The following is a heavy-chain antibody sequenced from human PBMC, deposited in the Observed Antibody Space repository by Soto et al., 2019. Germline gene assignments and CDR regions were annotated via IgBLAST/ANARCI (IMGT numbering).Heavy chain of an antibody. J-gene: IGHJ5*02. CDR1: GVSIANFF. CDR3: ARDRGGITVAANPLGEWFDP. D-gene: IGHD6-19*01. Sequence: SETLSLTCTVSGVSIANFFWSWIRQPPGKGLEWIGYMSQGGTTTYNPSLNGRATISVDTSKNQLSLKLTSVTAADTAMYYCARDRGGITVAANPLGEWFDPWGPGTLVTVSS. V-gene: IGHV4-59*08. CDR2: MSQGGTT.